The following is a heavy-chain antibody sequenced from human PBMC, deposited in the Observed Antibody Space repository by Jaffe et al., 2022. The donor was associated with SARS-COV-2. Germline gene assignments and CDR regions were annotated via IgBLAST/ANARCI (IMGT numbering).Heavy chain of an antibody. J-gene: IGHJ6*02. Sequence: EVQLLESGGGLVQPGGSLRLSCAASGFTFSSYAMSWVRQAPGKGLEWVSAISGSGGSTYYADSVKGRFTISRDNSKNTLYLQMNSLRAEDTAVYYCAKDPSGGLFWSGPPDDYYYGMDVWGQGTTVTVSS. CDR3: AKDPSGGLFWSGPPDDYYYGMDV. V-gene: IGHV3-23*01. D-gene: IGHD3-3*01. CDR1: GFTFSSYA. CDR2: ISGSGGST.